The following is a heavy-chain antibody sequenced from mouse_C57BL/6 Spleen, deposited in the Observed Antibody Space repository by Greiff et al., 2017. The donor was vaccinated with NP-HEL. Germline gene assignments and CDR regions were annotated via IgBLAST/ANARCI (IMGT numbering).Heavy chain of an antibody. D-gene: IGHD2-1*01. V-gene: IGHV5-4*03. CDR2: ISDGGSYT. J-gene: IGHJ3*01. Sequence: EVKLVESGGGLVKPGGSLKLSCAASGFTFSSYAMSWVRQTPEKRLEWVATISDGGSYTYYPDNVKGRFTIARDNAKNNLYLQMSHLKSEDTAMFYCARVRLLSAWFAYWGQGTLVTVAA. CDR1: GFTFSSYA. CDR3: ARVRLLSAWFAY.